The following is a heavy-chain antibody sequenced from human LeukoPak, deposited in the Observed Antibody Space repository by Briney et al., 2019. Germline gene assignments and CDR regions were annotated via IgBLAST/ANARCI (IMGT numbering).Heavy chain of an antibody. CDR3: ARTNILTGYRPFYFDY. Sequence: ASVKVSCKASGYTFTGYYMHWVRQAPGQGLEWMGRINPNSGGTNYAQKFQGRVTMTRDTSISTAYMELSRLRSDDTAVYYCARTNILTGYRPFYFDYWGQGTLVTVSS. J-gene: IGHJ4*02. CDR1: GYTFTGYY. D-gene: IGHD3-9*01. CDR2: INPNSGGT. V-gene: IGHV1-2*06.